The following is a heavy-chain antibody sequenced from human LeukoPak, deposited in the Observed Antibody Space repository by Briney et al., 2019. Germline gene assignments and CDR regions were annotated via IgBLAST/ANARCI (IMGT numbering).Heavy chain of an antibody. Sequence: GGSLRLSCAASGFTFDDYAMHWVRHAPGKGLEWVSGISWNSGSIGYSDSVKGRFTISRDNAKNSLYLQMNSLRAEDMALYYCAKDSPYSSGWYLDYWGQGTLVTVSS. CDR1: GFTFDDYA. CDR3: AKDSPYSSGWYLDY. V-gene: IGHV3-9*03. D-gene: IGHD6-19*01. CDR2: ISWNSGSI. J-gene: IGHJ4*02.